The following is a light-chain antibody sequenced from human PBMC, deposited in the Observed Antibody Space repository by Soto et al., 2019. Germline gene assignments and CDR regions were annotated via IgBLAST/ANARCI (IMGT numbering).Light chain of an antibody. CDR1: SSNIGAGYD. V-gene: IGLV1-40*01. CDR3: QSYDSSRSPLYV. J-gene: IGLJ1*01. CDR2: ANN. Sequence: QSALTQPPSVSGAPGQRVSISCTGSSSNIGAGYDVHWYQHLPETAPKLLIYANNNRPSGVPDRFSGSKSGTSASLAITGLQAEDEADYYCQSYDSSRSPLYVFGTGTKVTVL.